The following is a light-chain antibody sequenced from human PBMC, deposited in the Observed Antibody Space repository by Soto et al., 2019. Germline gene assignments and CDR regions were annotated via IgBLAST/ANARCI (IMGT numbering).Light chain of an antibody. CDR3: QHFYTVPVT. J-gene: IGKJ5*01. V-gene: IGKV4-1*01. CDR2: WAS. CDR1: QTVLRSSNNKNH. Sequence: DIVMTQSPDSLAVSLGERATINCKSSQTVLRSSNNKNHLAWYQQKPGQPPKLLISWASTRESGVPDRFSGSGSGTDFTLTISSLQAEDVGVYYCQHFYTVPVTFGQGTRLEIK.